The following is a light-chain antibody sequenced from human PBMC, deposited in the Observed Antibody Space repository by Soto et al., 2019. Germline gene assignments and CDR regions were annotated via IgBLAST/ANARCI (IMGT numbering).Light chain of an antibody. J-gene: IGLJ1*01. Sequence: QSALTQPASVSGSPGQSITISCTGTSDDIGAFKYVSWYQQHPGKAPILLIYEVSRRPSGISNRFSGSRSGNTASLTISGLQAEDEADCYFTSYTTANTLVFGTGTKLTVL. V-gene: IGLV2-14*01. CDR1: SDDIGAFKY. CDR3: TSYTTANTLV. CDR2: EVS.